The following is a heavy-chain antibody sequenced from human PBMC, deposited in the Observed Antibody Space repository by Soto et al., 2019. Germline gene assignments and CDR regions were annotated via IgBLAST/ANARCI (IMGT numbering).Heavy chain of an antibody. J-gene: IGHJ4*02. D-gene: IGHD5-18*01. CDR2: IYYSGTT. V-gene: IGHV4-31*03. CDR1: GGSISSEGYY. Sequence: SETLSLTCTVSGGSISSEGYYWSWFRQLPGKGLEWIGDIYYSGTTYHNPSLRSRLTISGDASKNQFSLRLSSVTAADTALYYCARGRGYSYGPYYFDYWGQGTLVTVSS. CDR3: ARGRGYSYGPYYFDY.